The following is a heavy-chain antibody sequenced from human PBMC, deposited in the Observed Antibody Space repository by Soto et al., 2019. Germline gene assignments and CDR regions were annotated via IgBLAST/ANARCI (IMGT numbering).Heavy chain of an antibody. Sequence: SETLSLTCAVYGGSFSGYYWSWIRQPPGKGLEWIGEINHSGSTNYNPSLKSRVTISVDTSKNQFSLKLSSVTAADTAVYYCARGLAAAANGFDPWGQGTLVTVSS. CDR1: GGSFSGYY. CDR2: INHSGST. CDR3: ARGLAAAANGFDP. D-gene: IGHD6-13*01. V-gene: IGHV4-34*01. J-gene: IGHJ5*02.